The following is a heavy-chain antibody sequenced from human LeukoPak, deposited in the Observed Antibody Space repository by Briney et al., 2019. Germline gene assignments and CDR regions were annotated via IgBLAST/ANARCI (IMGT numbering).Heavy chain of an antibody. CDR2: ISSNGGST. V-gene: IGHV3-64*01. CDR1: GFTFSSYA. J-gene: IGHJ6*02. Sequence: GGSLRLSCAASGFTFSSYAMHWVRQAPGKGLEYVSAISSNGGSTYYANSVKGRFTISRDNPKNTLYLQMGSLRAEDMAVYYCARGNYYGSGSYLLYGMDVWGQGTTVTVSS. D-gene: IGHD3-10*01. CDR3: ARGNYYGSGSYLLYGMDV.